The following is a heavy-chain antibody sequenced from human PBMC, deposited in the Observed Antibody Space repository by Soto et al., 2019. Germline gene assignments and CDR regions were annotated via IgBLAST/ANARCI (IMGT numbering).Heavy chain of an antibody. V-gene: IGHV4-59*01. CDR1: GGSISSYY. CDR2: IYYSGST. D-gene: IGHD7-27*01. J-gene: IGHJ4*02. CDR3: ARSPRNWGFDD. Sequence: SETLSLTCTVSGGSISSYYWSWIRQPPGKRLEWIGYIYYSGSTNYNPSLKSRVTISVDTSKNQFSLKLSSVTAADTAVYYCARSPRNWGFDDWGLGTLVTVSS.